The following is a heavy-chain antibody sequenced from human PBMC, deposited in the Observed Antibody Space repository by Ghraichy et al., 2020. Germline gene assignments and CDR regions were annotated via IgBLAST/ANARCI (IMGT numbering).Heavy chain of an antibody. V-gene: IGHV3-49*03. D-gene: IGHD2-2*01. CDR1: GFTFGDYA. Sequence: GGSLRLSCTASGFTFGDYAMSWFRQAPGKGLEWVGFIRSKAYGGTTEYAASVKGRFTISRDDSKSIAYLQMNSLKTEDTAVYYCRTGCSSTSCDLMEYAFDIWGQGTMVTVSS. J-gene: IGHJ3*02. CDR2: IRSKAYGGTT. CDR3: RTGCSSTSCDLMEYAFDI.